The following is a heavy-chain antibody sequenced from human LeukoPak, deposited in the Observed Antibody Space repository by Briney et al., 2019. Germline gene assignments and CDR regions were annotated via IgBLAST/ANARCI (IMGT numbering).Heavy chain of an antibody. J-gene: IGHJ4*02. D-gene: IGHD3-22*01. CDR2: IWYDGSKE. CDR3: ARDNYYHSSGYSPPDY. V-gene: IGHV3-30*02. Sequence: PGGSLRLSCAASGFTFGNYGMHWVRQALGKGLEWVAFIWYDGSKEYYADSVKGRFTISRDNSKNTLYLQMNSLRADDTAVYYCARDNYYHSSGYSPPDYWGQGTLVTVSS. CDR1: GFTFGNYG.